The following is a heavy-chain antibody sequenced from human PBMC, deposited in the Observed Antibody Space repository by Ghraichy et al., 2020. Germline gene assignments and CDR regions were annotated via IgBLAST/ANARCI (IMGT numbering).Heavy chain of an antibody. J-gene: IGHJ4*02. Sequence: SETLSLTCTVSGGSISSGGYYWSWIRQHPGKGLEWIGYIYYSGSTYYNPSLKSRVTISVDTSKNQFSLKLSSVTAADTAVYYCARAIFGDQLWELLDLWGQGTLVTVSS. V-gene: IGHV4-31*03. D-gene: IGHD3-3*02. CDR3: ARAIFGDQLWELLDL. CDR2: IYYSGST. CDR1: GGSISSGGYY.